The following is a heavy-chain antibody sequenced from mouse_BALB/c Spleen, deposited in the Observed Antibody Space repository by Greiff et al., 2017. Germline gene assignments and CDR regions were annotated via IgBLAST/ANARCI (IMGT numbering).Heavy chain of an antibody. Sequence: EVQLQESGPGLVKPSQTVSLTCTVTGISITTGNYRWSWIRQFPGNKLEWIGYIYYSGTITYNPSLTSRTTITRDTSKNQFFLEMNSLTAEDTATYYCARGSSLYFDYWGQGTTLTVSS. V-gene: IGHV3-5*02. CDR3: ARGSSLYFDY. D-gene: IGHD1-1*01. CDR1: GISITTGNYR. CDR2: IYYSGTI. J-gene: IGHJ2*01.